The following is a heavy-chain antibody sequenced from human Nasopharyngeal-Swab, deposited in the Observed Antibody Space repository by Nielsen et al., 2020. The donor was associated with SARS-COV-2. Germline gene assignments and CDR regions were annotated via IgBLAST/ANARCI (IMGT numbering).Heavy chain of an antibody. J-gene: IGHJ4*02. CDR1: GFTFSSYA. CDR3: ARDSSGWSGYFDY. Sequence: GESLKISCAASGFTFSSYAMHWVRQAPGKELEWVAVISYDGSNKYYADSVKGRFTISRDNSKNTLYLQMNSLRAEDTAVYYCARDSSGWSGYFDYWGQGTLVTVSS. D-gene: IGHD6-19*01. V-gene: IGHV3-30-3*01. CDR2: ISYDGSNK.